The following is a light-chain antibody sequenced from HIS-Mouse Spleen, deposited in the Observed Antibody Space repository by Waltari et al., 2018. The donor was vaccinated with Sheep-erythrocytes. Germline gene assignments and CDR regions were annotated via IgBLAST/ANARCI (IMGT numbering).Light chain of an antibody. CDR3: SSYAGSNNWV. J-gene: IGLJ3*02. V-gene: IGLV2-8*01. CDR1: SRDVGGYNY. Sequence: QSALTQPPSASGSPGQPVTISCTGTSRDVGGYNYISCYQQHPGKAPNLMIYEVSKRPSGVPDRFSGSKSGNTASLTVSGLQAEDEADYYCSSYAGSNNWVFGGGTKLTVL. CDR2: EVS.